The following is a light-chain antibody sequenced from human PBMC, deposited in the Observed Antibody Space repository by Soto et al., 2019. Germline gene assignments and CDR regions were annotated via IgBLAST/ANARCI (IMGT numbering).Light chain of an antibody. Sequence: IVWSHAPTTLSLSPRERATLSFRASQSVSSSYLAWYQQTPGQAPRLLIYGASSRATGIPDRFSGSGSGTDFTLTISRLEPEDFAVYYCQQYGSSGTFGQGTKVDIK. J-gene: IGKJ1*01. CDR1: QSVSSSY. CDR2: GAS. V-gene: IGKV3-20*01. CDR3: QQYGSSGT.